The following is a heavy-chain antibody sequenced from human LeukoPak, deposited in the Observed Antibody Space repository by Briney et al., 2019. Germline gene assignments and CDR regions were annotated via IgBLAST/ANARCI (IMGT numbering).Heavy chain of an antibody. J-gene: IGHJ2*01. CDR3: ARDASGHRGWYFDL. CDR2: VSFDGNNK. Sequence: GRSLRLSCAGSGFSFSSSGMHWVRQAPGKGLEWLTVVSFDGNNKHYADSVKGRLTISRENSKNTVYLQMNSLRAEDTALYYCARDASGHRGWYFDLWGRGTLVTVSS. D-gene: IGHD3-10*01. CDR1: GFSFSSSG. V-gene: IGHV3-30*03.